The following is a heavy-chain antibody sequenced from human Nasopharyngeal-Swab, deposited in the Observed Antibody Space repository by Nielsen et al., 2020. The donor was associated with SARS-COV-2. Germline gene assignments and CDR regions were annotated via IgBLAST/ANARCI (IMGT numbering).Heavy chain of an antibody. D-gene: IGHD3-10*01. CDR2: INHSGST. V-gene: IGHV4-34*01. J-gene: IGHJ6*02. Sequence: SETLSLTCAVYGGSFSGYYWSWIRQPPGKGLEWIGEINHSGSTNYNPSLKSRVTISVDTSKNQFSLKLSSVTAADTAVYYCARGPYCYGSGSYYSDYYYYGMDVWGQGTTVTVSS. CDR1: GGSFSGYY. CDR3: ARGPYCYGSGSYYSDYYYYGMDV.